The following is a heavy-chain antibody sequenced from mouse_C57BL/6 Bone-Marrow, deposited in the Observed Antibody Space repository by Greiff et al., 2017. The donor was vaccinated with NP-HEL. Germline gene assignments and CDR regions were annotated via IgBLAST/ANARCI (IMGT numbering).Heavy chain of an antibody. V-gene: IGHV5-6*01. CDR1: GFTFSSYG. CDR2: ISSGGSYT. D-gene: IGHD1-1*01. CDR3: ASTTVVAPVAY. J-gene: IGHJ3*01. Sequence: DVQLVESGGDLVKPGGSLKLSCAASGFTFSSYGMSWVRQTPDKRLEWVATISSGGSYTYYPDSVKGRFTISRDNAKNTLYLQMSSLKSEDTAMYYCASTTVVAPVAYWGQGTLVTVSA.